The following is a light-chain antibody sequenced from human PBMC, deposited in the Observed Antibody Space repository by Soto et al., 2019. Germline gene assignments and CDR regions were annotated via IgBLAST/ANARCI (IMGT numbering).Light chain of an antibody. CDR2: NAS. CDR1: QDIRIF. V-gene: IGKV3-11*01. CDR3: QQRYNWPPLT. Sequence: EIVLTQSPATLSLSPGDSATLSCTASQDIRIFLAWYQQKPGQAPRLLIYNASQRATGIPARFTGSGSGTDFTLTIRSLGPEDFAVYYCQQRYNWPPLTFDGGTKVEIK. J-gene: IGKJ4*01.